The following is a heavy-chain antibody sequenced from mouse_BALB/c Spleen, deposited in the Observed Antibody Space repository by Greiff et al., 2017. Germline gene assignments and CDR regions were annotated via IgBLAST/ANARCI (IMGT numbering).Heavy chain of an antibody. Sequence: QVQLQQSAAELARPGASVKMSCKASGYTFTSYTMHWVKQRPGQGLEWIGYINPSSGYTEYNQKFKDKTTLTADKSSSTAYMQLSSLTSEDSAVYYCAPGDYGSSPAFDVWGAGTTVTVSS. CDR1: GYTFTSYT. CDR2: INPSSGYT. V-gene: IGHV1-4*02. D-gene: IGHD1-1*01. J-gene: IGHJ1*01. CDR3: APGDYGSSPAFDV.